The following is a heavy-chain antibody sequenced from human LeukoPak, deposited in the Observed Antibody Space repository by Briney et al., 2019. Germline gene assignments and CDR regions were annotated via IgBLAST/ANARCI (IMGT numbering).Heavy chain of an antibody. D-gene: IGHD3-22*01. Sequence: SETLSLTCTVSGGSISSSSYYWGWIRQPPGKGLEWIGSIYYSGSTYYNPSLKSRVTISVDTSKNQFSLKLSSVTAADTAVYYCARGRYYYDSSLRDYYYYYYMDVWGKGTTVTISS. CDR1: GGSISSSSYY. J-gene: IGHJ6*03. CDR2: IYYSGST. CDR3: ARGRYYYDSSLRDYYYYYYMDV. V-gene: IGHV4-39*07.